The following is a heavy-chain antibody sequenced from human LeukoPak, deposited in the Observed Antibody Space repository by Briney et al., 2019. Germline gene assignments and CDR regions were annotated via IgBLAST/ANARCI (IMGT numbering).Heavy chain of an antibody. CDR3: AKDLRSRIAAAGAPDY. CDR1: GFTFSSYG. D-gene: IGHD6-13*01. V-gene: IGHV3-30*02. CDR2: IRYDGGNQ. Sequence: GGSLRLSCAASGFTFSSYGMHWVRQTPGKGLECEAFIRYDGGNQYYTDSVKGRFTISRDNSKNTIYLQMNSLRAEDTAVYYCAKDLRSRIAAAGAPDYWGQGTLVTVSS. J-gene: IGHJ4*02.